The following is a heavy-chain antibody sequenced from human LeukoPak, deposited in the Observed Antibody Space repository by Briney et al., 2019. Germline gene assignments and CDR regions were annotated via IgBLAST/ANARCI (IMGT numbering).Heavy chain of an antibody. CDR3: AKSRDGYTQGTFDY. J-gene: IGHJ4*02. V-gene: IGHV3-23*01. Sequence: GGSLRLSCAASGFTFSSYAVTWVRQAPGKGLEWVSTISGSDITTYYADSVKGRFTISRDNSKNTLYLQMNSLRAEDTAVYYCAKSRDGYTQGTFDYWGQGTLVTVSS. CDR1: GFTFSSYA. CDR2: ISGSDITT. D-gene: IGHD5-24*01.